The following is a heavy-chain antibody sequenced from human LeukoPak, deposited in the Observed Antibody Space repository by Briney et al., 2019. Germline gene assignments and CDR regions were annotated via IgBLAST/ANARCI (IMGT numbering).Heavy chain of an antibody. D-gene: IGHD3-3*01. CDR2: INHSGST. CDR1: GGSFSGYY. Sequence: PSETLSLTCAVYGGSFSGYYWSWIRQPPGKGLEWIGEINHSGSTNYNPSLKSRVTISVDTSKNQFSLKLSSVTAADTAVYYCARGVGGYDFWSGYHHYYYYMDVWGKGTTVTVSS. V-gene: IGHV4-34*01. J-gene: IGHJ6*03. CDR3: ARGVGGYDFWSGYHHYYYYMDV.